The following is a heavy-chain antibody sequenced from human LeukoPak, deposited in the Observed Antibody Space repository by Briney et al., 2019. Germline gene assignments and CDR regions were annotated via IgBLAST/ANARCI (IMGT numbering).Heavy chain of an antibody. D-gene: IGHD3-16*02. CDR3: AKLMGSLDAWGSFRFSFDS. J-gene: IGHJ4*02. Sequence: GGSLRLSCAASGFTFSSYAMSWVRLAPGKGLDWVSTICGSGGSLYYADSVRGRFTISRDNSKNTLYLQMNSLRAEDTAVYYCAKLMGSLDAWGSFRFSFDSWGRGTLVTVSS. CDR1: GFTFSSYA. CDR2: ICGSGGSL. V-gene: IGHV3-23*01.